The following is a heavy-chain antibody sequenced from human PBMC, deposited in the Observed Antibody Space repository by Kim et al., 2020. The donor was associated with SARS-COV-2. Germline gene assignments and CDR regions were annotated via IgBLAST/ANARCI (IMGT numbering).Heavy chain of an antibody. D-gene: IGHD5-12*01. CDR3: ARRKDFEGGYEL. Sequence: RYSPSFQGQVTISADKSISTAYLQWISLKASDTAMYYCARRKDFEGGYELWGQGTLVTVSS. J-gene: IGHJ4*02. V-gene: IGHV5-51*01.